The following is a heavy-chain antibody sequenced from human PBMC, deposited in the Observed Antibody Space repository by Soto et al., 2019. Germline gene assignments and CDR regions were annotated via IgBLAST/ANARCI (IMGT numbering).Heavy chain of an antibody. CDR2: ISGSGGST. CDR1: GFTFSSYA. D-gene: IGHD6-19*01. CDR3: AKDSSGWYDLYYYYYGMDV. J-gene: IGHJ6*02. Sequence: EVQLLESGGGLVQPGGSLRLSCAASGFTFSSYAMSWVRQAPGKGLEWVSAISGSGGSTYYADSVKGRFTISRDNSKNTLYLHMNSLRAEDTAVYYCAKDSSGWYDLYYYYYGMDVWGQGTTVTVSS. V-gene: IGHV3-23*01.